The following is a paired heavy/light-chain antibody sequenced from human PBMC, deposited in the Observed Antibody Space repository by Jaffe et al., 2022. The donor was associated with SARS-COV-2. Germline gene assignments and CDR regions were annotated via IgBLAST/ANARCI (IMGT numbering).Heavy chain of an antibody. CDR3: AGGGPSMYYYGSGKFDP. CDR1: GGSFSGYY. J-gene: IGHJ5*02. Sequence: QVQLQQWGAGLLKPSETLSLTCDVSGGSFSGYYWSWIRQPPGKGLEWIGEIHHSGSTNYNPSLKSRVTMSVDTSKNQFSLKLTSVTAADTAVYYCAGGGPSMYYYGSGKFDPWGQGTLVTVSS. V-gene: IGHV4-34*02. D-gene: IGHD3-10*01. CDR2: IHHSGST.
Light chain of an antibody. CDR3: CSYAGISTYV. Sequence: QSALTQPASVSGSLGQSITISCTGTNSDVGSYNLVSWYQQHPGKAPKLMIYEGNQRPSRVSNRFSGSKSGNTASLTISGLQSEDEADYYCCSYAGISTYVFGTGTKVTVL. CDR2: EGN. V-gene: IGLV2-23*01. J-gene: IGLJ1*01. CDR1: NSDVGSYNL.